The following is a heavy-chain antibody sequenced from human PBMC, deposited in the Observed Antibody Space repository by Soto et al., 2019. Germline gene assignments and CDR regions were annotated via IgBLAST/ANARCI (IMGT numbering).Heavy chain of an antibody. V-gene: IGHV3-23*01. CDR2: ISGSGGST. J-gene: IGHJ5*02. D-gene: IGHD3-10*01. Sequence: GGSLRLSCAASGFTFSSYAMSWVRQAPGKGLEWVSAISGSGGSTYYADSVKGRFTNSRDNSKNTQYLQMNSLRAEDTAVYYCAKDRRVRGVIIHTAPNWFDPWGQGTLVTVSS. CDR3: AKDRRVRGVIIHTAPNWFDP. CDR1: GFTFSSYA.